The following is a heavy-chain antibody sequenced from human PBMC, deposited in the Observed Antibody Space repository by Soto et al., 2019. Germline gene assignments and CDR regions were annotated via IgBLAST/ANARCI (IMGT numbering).Heavy chain of an antibody. CDR2: IKSKTDGGTT. V-gene: IGHV3-15*07. CDR1: GFTFCNAW. CDR3: TTDSYSTIIIVRFDY. Sequence: PGGSLRLACAASGFTFCNAWINWVRQAPGKRLEWVGRIKSKTDGGTTDYAEPVKGRFAISRDDSNNMVYLQMNSLKIEDTAVYYCTTDSYSTIIIVRFDYWGHGTLVTVSS. D-gene: IGHD3-22*01. J-gene: IGHJ4*01.